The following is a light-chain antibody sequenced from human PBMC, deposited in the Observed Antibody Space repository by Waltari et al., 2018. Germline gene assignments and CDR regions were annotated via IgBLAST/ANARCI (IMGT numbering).Light chain of an antibody. J-gene: IGLJ1*01. CDR2: EVS. Sequence: QSALTQPASVSGSPGQSITISCSGTDSDVGAYDFVSWYQQHPGKAPHLIIYEVSNRPSGISNRFSASKSGNTASLTSSGLQAEDEADDYCSSYTTSSAPGVFGTGTRVTVL. V-gene: IGLV2-14*01. CDR1: DSDVGAYDF. CDR3: SSYTTSSAPGV.